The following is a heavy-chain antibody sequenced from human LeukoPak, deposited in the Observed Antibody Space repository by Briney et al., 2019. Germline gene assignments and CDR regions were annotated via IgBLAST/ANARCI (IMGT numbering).Heavy chain of an antibody. Sequence: GGSLRLSCAASGFTFSDHYMDWVRQAPGKGLEWVGRTRNKANSYTTEYAASVKGRFTISRDDSKNSLYLQMNSLKTEDTAVYYCARDGLERGYYYYYYMDVWGKGTTVTVYS. CDR1: GFTFSDHY. J-gene: IGHJ6*03. V-gene: IGHV3-72*01. CDR3: ARDGLERGYYYYYYMDV. D-gene: IGHD1-1*01. CDR2: TRNKANSYTT.